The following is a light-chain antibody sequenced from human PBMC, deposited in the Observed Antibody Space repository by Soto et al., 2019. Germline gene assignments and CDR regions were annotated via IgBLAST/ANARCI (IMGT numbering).Light chain of an antibody. Sequence: QSVLTQPASVSGSPGQSITISCTGTSSDVGGYNYVSWYQQHPGKAPKLMIYEVRNRPSGVSNRFSGSKSGNSASLTISGLQAEDEADYYCSPYTAYSSVVFGTGTKVTVL. J-gene: IGLJ1*01. CDR1: SSDVGGYNY. V-gene: IGLV2-14*01. CDR3: SPYTAYSSVV. CDR2: EVR.